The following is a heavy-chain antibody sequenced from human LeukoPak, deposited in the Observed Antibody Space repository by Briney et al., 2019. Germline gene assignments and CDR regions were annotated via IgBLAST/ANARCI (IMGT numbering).Heavy chain of an antibody. CDR3: ARYCSSTSCYRDAFDI. V-gene: IGHV4-31*03. CDR1: GGPISSGGYY. J-gene: IGHJ3*02. CDR2: IYYSGNT. D-gene: IGHD2-2*01. Sequence: SETLSLTCTVSGGPISSGGYYWSWIRQHPGKGLEWIGYIYYSGNTYYNPSLKSRVTISVDTSKNQFSLKLSFVTAADTAVYYCARYCSSTSCYRDAFDIWGQGTMVTVSS.